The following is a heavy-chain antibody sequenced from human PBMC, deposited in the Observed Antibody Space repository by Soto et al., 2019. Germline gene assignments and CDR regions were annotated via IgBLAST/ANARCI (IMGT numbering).Heavy chain of an antibody. V-gene: IGHV3-23*01. Sequence: GGSLRLSCAASGFTFSSYAMSWVRQAPGKGLEWVSAISGSGGSTYYADSAKGRFTISRDNSKNTLYLQMNSLRAEDTAVYYCAKDSAPRGYYYYYGMDVWGQGTTVTVSS. J-gene: IGHJ6*02. D-gene: IGHD3-10*01. CDR2: ISGSGGST. CDR1: GFTFSSYA. CDR3: AKDSAPRGYYYYYGMDV.